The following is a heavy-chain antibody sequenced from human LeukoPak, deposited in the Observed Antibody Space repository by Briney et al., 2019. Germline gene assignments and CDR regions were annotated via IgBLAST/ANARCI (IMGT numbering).Heavy chain of an antibody. CDR2: ISSSSSTI. CDR1: GFTFSDYY. CDR3: ARGESATVTTRNWFDP. J-gene: IGHJ5*02. Sequence: GGSLRLSCAASGFTFSDYYMSWIRQAPGKGLEWVSYISSSSSTIYYADSVKGRFTISRDNAKNSLYLQMNSLRAEDTAVYYCARGESATVTTRNWFDPWGQGTLVTVSS. V-gene: IGHV3-11*04. D-gene: IGHD4-17*01.